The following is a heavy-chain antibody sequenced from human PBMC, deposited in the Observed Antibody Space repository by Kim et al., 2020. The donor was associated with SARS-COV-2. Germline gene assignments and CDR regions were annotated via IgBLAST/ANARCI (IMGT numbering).Heavy chain of an antibody. Sequence: SETLSLTCTVSGTSLSPYYWSWVRQSPGKGLEHIGYIYYNGTTTYSPSPKNRVTFSVDMSKNQFSLNLTSVTTADTAVYFCARGGQWLVNWCPGTLVSVS. J-gene: IGHJ4*02. V-gene: IGHV4-59*01. CDR2: IYYNGTT. CDR1: GTSLSPYY. D-gene: IGHD6-19*01. CDR3: ARGGQWLVN.